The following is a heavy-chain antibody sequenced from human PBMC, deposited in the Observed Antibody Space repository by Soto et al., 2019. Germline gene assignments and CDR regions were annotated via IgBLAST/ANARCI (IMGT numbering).Heavy chain of an antibody. CDR2: ISYDGGNK. CDR1: GFTFSNYA. Sequence: GGSLRLSCAASGFTFSNYAMHWVRQAPGKGPEYVAAISYDGGNKYYADSVKGRFTISRDNSKNTLYLQMSSLRAEDTAVYYCVKEGYYYDSSGYYYGWFDPWGQGTLVTVSS. V-gene: IGHV3-30*14. J-gene: IGHJ5*02. D-gene: IGHD3-22*01. CDR3: VKEGYYYDSSGYYYGWFDP.